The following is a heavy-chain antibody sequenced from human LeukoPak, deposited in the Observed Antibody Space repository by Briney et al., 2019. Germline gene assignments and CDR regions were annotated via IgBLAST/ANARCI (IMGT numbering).Heavy chain of an antibody. Sequence: APVKVSCKASGYTFTGYYMHWVRQAPGQGLEWMGWINPNSGGTNYAQKFQGRVTMTRDTSISTAYMELSRLRSDDTAVYYCARVSVIYDSNWFDPWGQGTLVTVSS. CDR3: ARVSVIYDSNWFDP. CDR1: GYTFTGYY. V-gene: IGHV1-2*02. J-gene: IGHJ5*02. D-gene: IGHD3-3*01. CDR2: INPNSGGT.